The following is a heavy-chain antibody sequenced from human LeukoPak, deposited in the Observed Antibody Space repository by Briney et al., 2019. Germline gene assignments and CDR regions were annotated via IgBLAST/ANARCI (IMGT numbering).Heavy chain of an antibody. Sequence: GGSLRPSCAASGFTFSSYSMNWVRQAPGKGLEWVSSISSSSSYIYYADSVKGRFTISRDNAKNSLYLQMNSLRAEDTAVYYCARAAGIPYYFDYWGQGTLVTVSS. V-gene: IGHV3-21*01. CDR1: GFTFSSYS. J-gene: IGHJ4*02. CDR3: ARAAGIPYYFDY. D-gene: IGHD2-2*02. CDR2: ISSSSSYI.